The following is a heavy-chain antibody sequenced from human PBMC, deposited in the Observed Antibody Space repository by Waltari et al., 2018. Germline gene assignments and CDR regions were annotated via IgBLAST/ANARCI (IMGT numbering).Heavy chain of an antibody. CDR3: ARDGYSGHLDP. V-gene: IGHV3-30*07. D-gene: IGHD5-12*01. CDR2: ISYDGSKK. Sequence: QVELVESGGDVVQPGRSLRLSCAASGFSFNSFALHWVRQAPGKGPEWLAVISYDGSKKFYAESVKGRFTISRDNSKNVVYLQVDSLRPEDTAVYYCARDGYSGHLDPWGQGTLVTVSS. CDR1: GFSFNSFA. J-gene: IGHJ5*02.